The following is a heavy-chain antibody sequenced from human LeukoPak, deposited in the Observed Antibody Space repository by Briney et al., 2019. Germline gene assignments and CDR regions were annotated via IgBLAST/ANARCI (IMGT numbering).Heavy chain of an antibody. D-gene: IGHD2-15*01. CDR2: IYHSGSA. CDR3: ARGGGVVAVYVNY. CDR1: GYFINTDYF. V-gene: IGHV4-38-2*01. Sequence: SETLSLTCVVSGYFINTDYFWGWIRPPPRRGLGWIASIYHSGSAYYNPSLKSRVTISVDTSKNQLSLNLRIVTAADTAVYYCARGGGVVAVYVNYWGRGTLVTVSS. J-gene: IGHJ4*02.